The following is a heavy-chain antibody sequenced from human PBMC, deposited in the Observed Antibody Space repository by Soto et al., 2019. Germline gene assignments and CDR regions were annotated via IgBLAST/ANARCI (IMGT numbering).Heavy chain of an antibody. Sequence: WASGKVSCNATGYTFTSYGISSEQQAPGQVLERMGWISAYNGNTNYAQKLQGRVTMTTYTCTSTVYMELRSLRSDDTAVYYCARDREKYGDMDYFDYWGQGTLVTVSS. CDR1: GYTFTSYG. CDR3: ARDREKYGDMDYFDY. D-gene: IGHD4-17*01. CDR2: ISAYNGNT. V-gene: IGHV1-18*04. J-gene: IGHJ4*02.